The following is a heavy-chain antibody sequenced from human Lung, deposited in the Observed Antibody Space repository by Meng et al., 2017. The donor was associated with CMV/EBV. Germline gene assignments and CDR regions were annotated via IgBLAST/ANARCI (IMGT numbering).Heavy chain of an antibody. CDR2: IYSGGRST. Sequence: GGSLRLSCAASGFTFSDFAMSWVRQAPGKGLKWVSVIYSGGRSTSYADSVKGRFTISRDNSKNTLYLQMNRLRADDTAVYYCAKMYCGTTSCYIFDFWGLGTLVTVSS. CDR1: GFTFSDFA. CDR3: AKMYCGTTSCYIFDF. V-gene: IGHV3-23*03. D-gene: IGHD2-2*02. J-gene: IGHJ4*02.